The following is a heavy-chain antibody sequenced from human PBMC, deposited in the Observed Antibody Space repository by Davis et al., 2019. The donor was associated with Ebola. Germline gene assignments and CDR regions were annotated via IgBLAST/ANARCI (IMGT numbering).Heavy chain of an antibody. CDR2: ISSDGSRE. Sequence: RSLRLSCVYSGFMFSDFWITWVRQAPGKGLEWVALISSDGSREYYADSVEGRFTISKDNSGNTLYLHMNALTAEDTALYYCAKLRSHDYTDSSDDFYLDLWGRGTLVTASS. V-gene: IGHV3-30*18. D-gene: IGHD3-16*01. CDR1: GFMFSDFW. J-gene: IGHJ2*01. CDR3: AKLRSHDYTDSSDDFYLDL.